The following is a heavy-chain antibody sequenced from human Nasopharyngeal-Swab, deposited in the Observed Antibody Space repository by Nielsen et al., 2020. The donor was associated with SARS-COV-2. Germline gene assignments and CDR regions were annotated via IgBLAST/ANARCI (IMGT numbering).Heavy chain of an antibody. CDR1: GFTFATTA. J-gene: IGHJ4*02. CDR2: ISGSGDTT. V-gene: IGHV3-23*01. Sequence: WGSLRLSCAASGFTFATTAMSWVRQAPGKGLEWVSAISGSGDTTYHADSVKGRFTISRDNSKNTLYLQMNSLRGEDTAVYYCAKGFTFDYWGQGTLVTVSS. CDR3: AKGFTFDY.